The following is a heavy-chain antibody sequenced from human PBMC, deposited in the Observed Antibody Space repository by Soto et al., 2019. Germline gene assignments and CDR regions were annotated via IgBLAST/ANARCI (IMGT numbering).Heavy chain of an antibody. CDR2: IYYSGST. J-gene: IGHJ4*02. V-gene: IGHV4-59*01. Sequence: SETLSLTCTVSGGSISGYYWSWIRQPPGEGLEWIGSIYYSGSTNYNPSLKSRVTISIDTSKSLFSLKLSSLTSADTAVYFCARAYYGDYPYFDYWGQGALVTVSS. CDR3: ARAYYGDYPYFDY. CDR1: GGSISGYY. D-gene: IGHD4-17*01.